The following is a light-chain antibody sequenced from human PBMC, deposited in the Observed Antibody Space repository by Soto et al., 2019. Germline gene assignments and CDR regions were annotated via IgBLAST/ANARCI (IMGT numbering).Light chain of an antibody. CDR1: QNVSIN. V-gene: IGKV3-15*01. CDR2: GAS. Sequence: EMVMTQCPATLSVSPGARATXSCRASQNVSINAAWYQQQPAQAPRLLXYGASTRANGIPARFSGSGSGTEFTLTISSLQSEDFAVYYCQQYNNWPRTFGQGTKVDIK. J-gene: IGKJ1*01. CDR3: QQYNNWPRT.